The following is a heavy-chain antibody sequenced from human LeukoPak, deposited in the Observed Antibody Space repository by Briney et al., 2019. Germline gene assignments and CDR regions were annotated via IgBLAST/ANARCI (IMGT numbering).Heavy chain of an antibody. CDR1: GFTFSSYA. Sequence: DPGGSLRLSCAASGFTFSSYAMSWVRQAPGKGLEWVSAISGSGGSTYYADSVKGRFTISRDNAKNSLYLQMNSLRAEDTGVYYCAKDSYSKGDYWGQGVLVTVSS. CDR3: AKDSYSKGDY. V-gene: IGHV3-23*01. CDR2: ISGSGGST. D-gene: IGHD5-18*01. J-gene: IGHJ4*02.